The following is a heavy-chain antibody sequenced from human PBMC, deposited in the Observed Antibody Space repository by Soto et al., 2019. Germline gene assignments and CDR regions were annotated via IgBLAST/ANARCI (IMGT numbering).Heavy chain of an antibody. J-gene: IGHJ4*02. D-gene: IGHD2-8*01. CDR3: ARDTGVSDEMFDY. CDR1: GFTFSDYG. V-gene: IGHV3-23*01. CDR2: VNNAGTNT. Sequence: GGSLRLSCVASGFTFSDYGMSWVRQAPGKGPDWVSTVNNAGTNTHYADSVKGRSTISRDNSKTTLYLQMNNLRVDDTAIYYCARDTGVSDEMFDYWSQGTQVTVSS.